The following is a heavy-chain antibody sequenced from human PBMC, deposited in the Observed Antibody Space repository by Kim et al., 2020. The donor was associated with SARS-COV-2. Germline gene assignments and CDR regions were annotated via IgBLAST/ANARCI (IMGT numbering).Heavy chain of an antibody. CDR2: ISGGGGST. CDR3: AKASRGAFDI. D-gene: IGHD3-10*01. CDR1: GFTFSSYA. V-gene: IGHV3-23*01. Sequence: GGSLRLSCAASGFTFSSYAMSWVRQAPGKGLEWVSTISGGGGSTYYADSVKGRFTISRDNSKNTLYLQMNSLRAEDTAVYYCAKASRGAFDIWGQGTMVTVSS. J-gene: IGHJ3*02.